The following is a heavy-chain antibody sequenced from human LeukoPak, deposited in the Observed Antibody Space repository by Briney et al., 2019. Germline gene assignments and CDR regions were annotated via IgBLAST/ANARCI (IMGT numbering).Heavy chain of an antibody. CDR3: ARDPRDGYNKFDY. J-gene: IGHJ4*02. V-gene: IGHV3-30*03. D-gene: IGHD5-24*01. CDR2: ISYDGNNK. CDR1: GSTFSSYG. Sequence: PGGSLRLSCAASGSTFSSYGMHWVRQAPGKGLEWVAVISYDGNNKYYADSVKGRFTISRDNSKNMLYLQMNSLRAEDTAVHYCARDPRDGYNKFDYWGQGTLVTVSS.